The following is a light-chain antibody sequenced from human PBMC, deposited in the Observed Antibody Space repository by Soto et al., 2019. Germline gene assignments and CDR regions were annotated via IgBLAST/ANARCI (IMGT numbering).Light chain of an antibody. J-gene: IGKJ3*01. Sequence: EIVLTQSPATLSLSPGERATLSCRASQSVSSYLAWYQQKPGQAPRLLIYDASNRATGIPARFSGSGSGTDFHLTISSLGPEVFAFYSCQKRRTWGVTFAPGPKVLIK. CDR3: QKRRTWGVT. V-gene: IGKV3-11*01. CDR1: QSVSSY. CDR2: DAS.